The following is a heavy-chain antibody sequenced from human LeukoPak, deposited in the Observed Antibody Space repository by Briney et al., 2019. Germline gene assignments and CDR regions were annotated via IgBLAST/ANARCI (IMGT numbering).Heavy chain of an antibody. D-gene: IGHD5-18*01. Sequence: SETLSLTCAVYGGPFSGYYWSWIRQPPGKGLEWIGEINHSGSTNYNPSLKSRVTISVDTSKNQFSLKLSSVTAADTAVYYCARGGNGYSYGYLPRPLFDYWGQGTLVTVSS. CDR2: INHSGST. CDR1: GGPFSGYY. CDR3: ARGGNGYSYGYLPRPLFDY. V-gene: IGHV4-34*01. J-gene: IGHJ4*02.